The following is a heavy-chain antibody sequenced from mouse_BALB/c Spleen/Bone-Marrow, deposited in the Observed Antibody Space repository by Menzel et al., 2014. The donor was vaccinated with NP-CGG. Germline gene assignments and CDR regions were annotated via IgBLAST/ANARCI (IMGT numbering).Heavy chain of an antibody. CDR3: ARLGYYGWFAY. V-gene: IGHV4-1*02. J-gene: IGHJ3*01. CDR2: INPESNTI. CDR1: GFDFSRYW. D-gene: IGHD2-3*01. Sequence: EVQLQQSGGGLVQPGGSLKLSCAASGFDFSRYWMSWVRQAPGKGLQWIGEINPESNTINYTPSLKDKFIISRDNAKNXLYLQMSKVRSEDTALYCCARLGYYGWFAYWGQGTLVTVSA.